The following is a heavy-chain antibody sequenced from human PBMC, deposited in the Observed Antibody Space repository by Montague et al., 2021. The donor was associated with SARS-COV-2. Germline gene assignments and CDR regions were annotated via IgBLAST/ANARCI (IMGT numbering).Heavy chain of an antibody. V-gene: IGHV4-34*01. D-gene: IGHD3-10*01. CDR3: ARGARQGYGFRLGSFDS. CDR1: GGSFSGYY. CDR2: INHSGST. Sequence: SETLYLTCAVYGGSFSGYYWNWIRQPPGKGLEWIGEINHSGSTNYNLSLKSRVTMSVDTSKNQFSLKLSSVTAADTAVYYCARGARQGYGFRLGSFDSWGQGTLVTVSS. J-gene: IGHJ4*02.